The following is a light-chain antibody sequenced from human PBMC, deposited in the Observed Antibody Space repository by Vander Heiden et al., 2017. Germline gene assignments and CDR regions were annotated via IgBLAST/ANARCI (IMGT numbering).Light chain of an antibody. V-gene: IGKV3-20*01. J-gene: IGKJ2*03. CDR1: QSVSNSY. CDR2: DSS. Sequence: IVLTQSPATLSLSPGERATLSCRASQSVSNSYLAWYQQKPGQAPRLLIYDSSTRATDIPDRFSGSGSETDFTLTISTLEPDDFGVYYCQQYAKSIGSFGQGTKLEI. CDR3: QQYAKSIGS.